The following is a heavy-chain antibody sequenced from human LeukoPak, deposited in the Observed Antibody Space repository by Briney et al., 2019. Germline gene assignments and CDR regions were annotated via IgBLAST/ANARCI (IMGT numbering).Heavy chain of an antibody. V-gene: IGHV3-23*01. CDR3: AKAPIIAARPTHFDY. CDR1: GFTFSSYA. J-gene: IGHJ4*02. D-gene: IGHD6-6*01. CDR2: ISGSGGST. Sequence: PGGSLRLSCGTSGFTFSSYAMSWVRQAPGEGLEWVSAISGSGGSTYYADSVKGRFTISRDNSKNTLFLQMNGLRADDTAVYYCAKAPIIAARPTHFDYWGQGTLVTVSS.